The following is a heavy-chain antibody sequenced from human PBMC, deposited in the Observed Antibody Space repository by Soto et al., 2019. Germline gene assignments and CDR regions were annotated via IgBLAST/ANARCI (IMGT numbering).Heavy chain of an antibody. CDR1: GFTVSSNY. V-gene: IGHV3-53*04. CDR2: IYSGGST. J-gene: IGHJ6*03. CDR3: VREADYDFYYYYMDV. D-gene: IGHD3-3*01. Sequence: EVQLVESGGGLVQPGGSLRLSCAASGFTVSSNYMSWVRQAPGKGLEWVSVIYSGGSTYYADSVKGRFTISRHNSKNTLYLQMNSLRAEDTAVYYCVREADYDFYYYYMDVWGKGTTVTVSS.